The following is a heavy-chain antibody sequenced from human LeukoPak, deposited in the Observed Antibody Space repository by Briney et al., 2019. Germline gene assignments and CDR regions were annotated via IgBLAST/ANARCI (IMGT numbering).Heavy chain of an antibody. V-gene: IGHV3-30*14. D-gene: IGHD6-19*01. CDR3: ARESVDSSGWYEFPDYYYGMDV. J-gene: IGHJ6*02. CDR2: ISYDGSNK. Sequence: TGGSLRLSCAASGFTFSSYAMHWVRQAPGKGLEWVAVISYDGSNKYYADSVKGRFTISRDNSKNTLYLQMNSLRAEDTAVYYCARESVDSSGWYEFPDYYYGMDVWGQGTTVTVSS. CDR1: GFTFSSYA.